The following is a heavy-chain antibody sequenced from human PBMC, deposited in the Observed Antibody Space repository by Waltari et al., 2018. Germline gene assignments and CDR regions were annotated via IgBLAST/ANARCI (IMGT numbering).Heavy chain of an antibody. CDR3: ARDSNHWDPRYMDV. Sequence: QVQVVQSGAEVEKPGASVKVSCTTSSSAISWVRQAPGQGLEWMGWISVHSGATNYAQNFRDRVIMTADTSTRTAYLEVRNLRSDDTAVYYCARDSNHWDPRYMDVWGKGTTVTVSS. CDR2: ISVHSGAT. V-gene: IGHV1-18*01. J-gene: IGHJ6*03. D-gene: IGHD1-26*01. CDR1: SSA.